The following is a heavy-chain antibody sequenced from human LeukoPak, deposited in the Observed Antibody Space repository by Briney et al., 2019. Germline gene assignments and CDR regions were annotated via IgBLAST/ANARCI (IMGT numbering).Heavy chain of an antibody. J-gene: IGHJ3*02. CDR2: ISSTSYI. CDR1: GFTFSSYS. D-gene: IGHD5-18*01. Sequence: PGGSLRLSCAASGFTFSSYSMNWVRQAPGKGLEWVSSISSTSYIYYADSVKGRFTISRDNAKNSLYLQMNSLRAEDTALYYCARDSYSYGYSDAFDIWGQGTMVTVSS. CDR3: ARDSYSYGYSDAFDI. V-gene: IGHV3-21*03.